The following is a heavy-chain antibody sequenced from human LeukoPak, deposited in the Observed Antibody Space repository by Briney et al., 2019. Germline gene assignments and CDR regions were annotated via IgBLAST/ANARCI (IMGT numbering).Heavy chain of an antibody. CDR1: GYTFTGYY. Sequence: GASVKVSCKASGYTFTGYYMHWVRQAPGQGLEWMGWINPNSGGTNYAQKFQGRVTMTRDTSISTAYMELSRLRSDDTAVYCCAREYYYGSGSYYKNVNFDYWGQGTLVTVSS. CDR3: AREYYYGSGSYYKNVNFDY. D-gene: IGHD3-10*01. V-gene: IGHV1-2*02. CDR2: INPNSGGT. J-gene: IGHJ4*02.